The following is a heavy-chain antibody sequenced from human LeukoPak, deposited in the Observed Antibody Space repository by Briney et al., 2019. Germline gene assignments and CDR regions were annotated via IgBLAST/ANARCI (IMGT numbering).Heavy chain of an antibody. Sequence: GGSLRLSCVASGFTFSDHYMDWVRQAPEKGLEWVGRTRNKANSYTTEYAASVKGRFTISRDDSKNSLYLQMNSLKTEDTAVYYCARIPYGSGSYCDYWGQGTLVTVSS. D-gene: IGHD3-10*01. J-gene: IGHJ4*02. CDR2: TRNKANSYTT. CDR1: GFTFSDHY. V-gene: IGHV3-72*01. CDR3: ARIPYGSGSYCDY.